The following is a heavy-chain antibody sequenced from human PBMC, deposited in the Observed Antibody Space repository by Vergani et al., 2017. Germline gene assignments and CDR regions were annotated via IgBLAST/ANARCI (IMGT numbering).Heavy chain of an antibody. CDR3: ARDPSWLLVGRYYYGMDV. D-gene: IGHD2-15*01. J-gene: IGHJ6*02. CDR2: ISAYNGNT. Sequence: QVQLVQSGAEVKKPGASVKVSCKASGYTFTSYGISWVRQAPGQGLEWMGWISAYNGNTNYAQKLQGRVTMTTDTSTSTAYMELRSLRSEDTAVYYCARDPSWLLVGRYYYGMDVWGQGTTVTVSS. V-gene: IGHV1-18*04. CDR1: GYTFTSYG.